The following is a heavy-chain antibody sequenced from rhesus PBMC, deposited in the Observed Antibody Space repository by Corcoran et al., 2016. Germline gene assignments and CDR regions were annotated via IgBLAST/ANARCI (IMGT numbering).Heavy chain of an antibody. CDR2: ITPLVGIT. J-gene: IGHJ3*01. D-gene: IGHD2-27*01. CDR3: ARGGCSGIYCYNYAFDF. CDR1: GFTFGSYA. Sequence: QVQLVQSGAEVKKPGASVKVSCKASGFTFGSYAISWVRQAHGQGLEWMGVITPLVGITNYAEKFQGRVTITADTSTSTAYMELSSLRSEDTAVYYCARGGCSGIYCYNYAFDFWGQGLRVTVSS. V-gene: IGHV1-198*02.